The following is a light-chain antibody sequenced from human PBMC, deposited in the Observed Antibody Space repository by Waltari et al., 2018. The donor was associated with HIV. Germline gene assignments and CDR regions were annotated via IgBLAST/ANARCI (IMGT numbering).Light chain of an antibody. V-gene: IGLV1-44*01. CDR2: SNN. CDR3: AAWDDSLNGPVV. J-gene: IGLJ2*01. CDR1: SSNIGSNT. Sequence: QSVLTQPPSASGTPGQRVTISCSGSSSNIGSNTVTWYQQLPGTAPKLLIYSNNQRPSGVPDRVSGSKSGTSASLAISGLQSEDEADYYCAAWDDSLNGPVVFGGGTKLTVL.